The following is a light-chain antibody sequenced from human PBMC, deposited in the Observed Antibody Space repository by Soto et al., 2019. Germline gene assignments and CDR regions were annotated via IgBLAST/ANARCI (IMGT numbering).Light chain of an antibody. CDR3: SSYINSITFLV. Sequence: QSALTQPASVSGSPGQPITISCTGTSSDVGANNYVSWYQHHPGKAPKLLICEVSNRPSGVSSRFSGSKSGNTASLTISGLQAEDEADYYCSSYINSITFLVFGGGTKLTVL. J-gene: IGLJ2*01. CDR2: EVS. V-gene: IGLV2-14*01. CDR1: SSDVGANNY.